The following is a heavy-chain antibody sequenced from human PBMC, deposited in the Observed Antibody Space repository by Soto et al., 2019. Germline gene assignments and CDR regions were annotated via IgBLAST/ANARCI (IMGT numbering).Heavy chain of an antibody. V-gene: IGHV3-53*01. Sequence: EVQLVESGGGLIQPGGSLRLSCTASGFTVSSNYMSWVRQAPGKGLEWVSVIYSGGSTYYADSVKGRFTISRDSSKNTLYLQMNSLRAEDTAVYYCERFSGYPNYYFDYWGQGTLVTVSS. CDR2: IYSGGST. J-gene: IGHJ4*02. CDR3: ERFSGYPNYYFDY. CDR1: GFTVSSNY. D-gene: IGHD5-18*01.